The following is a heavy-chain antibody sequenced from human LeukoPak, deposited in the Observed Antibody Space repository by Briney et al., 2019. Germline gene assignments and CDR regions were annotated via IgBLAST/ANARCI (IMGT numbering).Heavy chain of an antibody. CDR1: GYTFTGYY. CDR2: INPNSGGT. V-gene: IGHV1-2*02. D-gene: IGHD3-3*01. Sequence: ASVKVSCKASGYTFTGYYMHWVRQAPGQGLEWMGWINPNSGGTNYAQKFQGRVTMTRDTSISTAYMELSRLRSDDTAVYHCALVRITIFGVVTEPFDYWGQGTLVTVSS. J-gene: IGHJ4*02. CDR3: ALVRITIFGVVTEPFDY.